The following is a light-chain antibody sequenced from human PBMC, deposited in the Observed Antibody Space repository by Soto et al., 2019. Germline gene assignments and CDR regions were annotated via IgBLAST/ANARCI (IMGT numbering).Light chain of an antibody. V-gene: IGKV1-5*03. CDR2: KAS. CDR1: QSISSL. CDR3: QHYNSYSEA. J-gene: IGKJ1*01. Sequence: DIQMTQSPSTLSASVGDRVNITCRASQSISSLLAWYQQKPGKPPKLLIYKASSLQSGVPSRFSGSGSGTEFTLTISTLQPDDFATYDCQHYNSYSEAFGQGTKGEIK.